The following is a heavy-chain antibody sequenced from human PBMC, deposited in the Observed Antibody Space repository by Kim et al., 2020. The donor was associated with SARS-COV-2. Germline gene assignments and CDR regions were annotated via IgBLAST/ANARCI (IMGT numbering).Heavy chain of an antibody. D-gene: IGHD6-19*01. CDR2: ISYDGSNK. Sequence: GGSLRLSCAASGFTFSSYAMHWVRQAPGKGLEWVAVISYDGSNKYYADSVKGRFTISRDNSKNTLYLQMNSLRAEDTAVYYCAREYLAVAGHYYYYGMDVWGQGTTVTVSS. J-gene: IGHJ6*02. CDR3: AREYLAVAGHYYYYGMDV. CDR1: GFTFSSYA. V-gene: IGHV3-30*04.